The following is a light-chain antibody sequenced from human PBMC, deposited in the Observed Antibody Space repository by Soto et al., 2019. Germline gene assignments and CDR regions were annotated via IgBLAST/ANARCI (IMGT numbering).Light chain of an antibody. V-gene: IGLV2-14*03. CDR1: SSDVGGYNY. Sequence: QSVLTQPASVSGSPGQSITISCTGTSSDVGGYNYVSWYQQHPGKAPKLMIYDVNNRPSGVSNRFSGSKSGDTASLTISGLQAEDEADYYCRSYTSGRTEVFGTGTKVTVL. CDR3: RSYTSGRTEV. CDR2: DVN. J-gene: IGLJ1*01.